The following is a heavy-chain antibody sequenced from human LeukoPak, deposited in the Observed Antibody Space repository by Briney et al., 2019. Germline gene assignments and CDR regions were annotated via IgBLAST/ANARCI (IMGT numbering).Heavy chain of an antibody. Sequence: SVKVSCRASGGTFSSYAISWVRQAPGQGLEWMGGIIPIFGTANYAQKFQGRVTITADESTSTAYMELSSLRSEDTAVYYCARLTDYDFWSGLLIDYWGQGTLVTVSS. CDR3: ARLTDYDFWSGLLIDY. CDR2: IIPIFGTA. CDR1: GGTFSSYA. D-gene: IGHD3-3*01. V-gene: IGHV1-69*13. J-gene: IGHJ4*02.